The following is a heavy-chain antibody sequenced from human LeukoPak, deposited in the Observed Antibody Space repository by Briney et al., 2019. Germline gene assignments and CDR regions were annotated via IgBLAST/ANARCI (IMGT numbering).Heavy chain of an antibody. D-gene: IGHD5-18*01. CDR1: GFTFSSYS. CDR3: AKSGYSYGSYYYGMDV. J-gene: IGHJ6*02. Sequence: PGGSLRLSCAASGFTFSSYSMNWVRQAPGKGLEWVSSISSSSYIYYADSVKGRFTISSDNAKNSLYLQMNSLRAEDTAVYYCAKSGYSYGSYYYGMDVWGQGTTVTVSS. CDR2: ISSSSYI. V-gene: IGHV3-21*01.